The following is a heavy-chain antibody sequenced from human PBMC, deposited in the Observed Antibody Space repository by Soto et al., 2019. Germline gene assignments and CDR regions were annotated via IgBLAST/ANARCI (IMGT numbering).Heavy chain of an antibody. CDR2: IWYDGSNK. V-gene: IGHV3-33*01. J-gene: IGHJ4*02. CDR1: GFTFSSYG. D-gene: IGHD3-3*01. Sequence: GGSLRLSCAASGFTFSSYGMHWVRQAPGKGLEWVAVIWYDGSNKYYADSVKGRFTISRDNSKNTLYLQMNSLRAEDTAVYYCARPKYYDFWSVPDYWGQGTLVTVSS. CDR3: ARPKYYDFWSVPDY.